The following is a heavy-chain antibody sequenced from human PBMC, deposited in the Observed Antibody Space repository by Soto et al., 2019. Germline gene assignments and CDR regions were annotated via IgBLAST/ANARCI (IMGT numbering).Heavy chain of an antibody. Sequence: PSETLSLTCTVSGGSISTYYWSWIRQPPGKGLEWIGYIYYSGSTNYNPSLKSRVTISIDTSKNQFSLKLSSVTAADTAVYYCARDRGHNWFAPWGQGTLVTVSS. CDR2: IYYSGST. V-gene: IGHV4-59*01. CDR1: GGSISTYY. J-gene: IGHJ5*02. CDR3: ARDRGHNWFAP.